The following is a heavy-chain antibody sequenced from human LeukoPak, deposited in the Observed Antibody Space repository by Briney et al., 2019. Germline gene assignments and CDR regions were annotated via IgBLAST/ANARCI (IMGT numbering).Heavy chain of an antibody. Sequence: GGSLRLSCAASGFTVSSFAMSWVRQAPGKGLEWVSVFTTGANYTYYADSVKGRFTMTRDNSKNTIFLQLSNVRADDTAVYFCAKAQGAWYYFGSWGQGTLVTVSS. J-gene: IGHJ4*02. D-gene: IGHD6-13*01. CDR1: GFTVSSFA. V-gene: IGHV3-23*03. CDR3: AKAQGAWYYFGS. CDR2: FTTGANYT.